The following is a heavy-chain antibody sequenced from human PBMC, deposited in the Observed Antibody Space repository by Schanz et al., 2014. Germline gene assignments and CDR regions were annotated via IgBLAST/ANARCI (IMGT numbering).Heavy chain of an antibody. Sequence: EVQLVESGGGLVEPGGSLGLSCAASGFTFSKAWMSWVRQAPGKGLEYIGRIKTKDEGEVPEYSAPAKCRFTISRDDSRNTFYLQLNSRRTEDTAGYYCATDHLPGLYYLDYWGQGTRVTVSS. J-gene: IGHJ4*02. CDR3: ATDHLPGLYYLDY. CDR2: IKTKDEGEVP. V-gene: IGHV3-15*01. D-gene: IGHD3-3*02. CDR1: GFTFSKAW.